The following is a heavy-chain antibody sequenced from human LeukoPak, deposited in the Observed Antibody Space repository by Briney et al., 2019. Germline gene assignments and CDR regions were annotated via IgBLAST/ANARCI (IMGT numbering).Heavy chain of an antibody. CDR3: TRRAARWQFDL. J-gene: IGHJ2*01. CDR2: INRDGSTT. Sequence: GGSLRLSCAASGFTFSNYWVHWVRQAPGKGLVWVSRINRDGSTTKYADSVKGRFTISRDNAKNSLYLQMSSLRAEDTALYYCTRRAARWQFDLWGRGTLLTVSS. CDR1: GFTFSNYW. V-gene: IGHV3-74*03. D-gene: IGHD5-24*01.